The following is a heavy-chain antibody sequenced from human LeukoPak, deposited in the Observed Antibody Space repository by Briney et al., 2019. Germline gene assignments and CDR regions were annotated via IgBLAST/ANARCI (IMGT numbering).Heavy chain of an antibody. J-gene: IGHJ4*02. CDR1: GFNFSSYA. CDR2: ISGSGGST. V-gene: IGHV3-23*01. CDR3: AKGEEVRGVITPFNDY. Sequence: GSLRLSCSASGFNFSSYAMSWVRQAPGKGLEWVSAISGSGGSTYYADSVKGRFTISRDNSKNTLYLQMNSLRAEDTAVYYCAKGEEVRGVITPFNDYWGQGTLVTVSS. D-gene: IGHD3-10*01.